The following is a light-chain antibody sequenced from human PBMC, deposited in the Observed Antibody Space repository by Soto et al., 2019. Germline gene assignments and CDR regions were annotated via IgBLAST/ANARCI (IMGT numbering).Light chain of an antibody. Sequence: IQLTQSPSTLSASVRDRVTITCRASQTISSWLAWYQQRPGKAPKLLIYDASSLDSGVPSMFSGSGSGTEFTLTISRLQADDSATYYCQQYTTSWTFGQGAKA. V-gene: IGKV1-5*01. J-gene: IGKJ1*01. CDR2: DAS. CDR1: QTISSW. CDR3: QQYTTSWT.